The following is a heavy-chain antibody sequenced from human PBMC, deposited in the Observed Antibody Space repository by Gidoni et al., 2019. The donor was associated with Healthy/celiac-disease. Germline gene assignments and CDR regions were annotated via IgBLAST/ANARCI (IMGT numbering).Heavy chain of an antibody. CDR2: IYHSGST. CDR1: GGSISSSNW. D-gene: IGHD4-17*01. V-gene: IGHV4-4*02. CDR3: ARSYGGPYYYYGMDV. Sequence: QVQLQESSPGLVNRSGTLYLTCAVSGGSISSSNWWSWVRQPPGKGLEWIWEIYHSGSTNYNPPLKSRVTISVDKSKNQFSLKLSSVTAADTAVYYCARSYGGPYYYYGMDVWGQGTTVTVSS. J-gene: IGHJ6*02.